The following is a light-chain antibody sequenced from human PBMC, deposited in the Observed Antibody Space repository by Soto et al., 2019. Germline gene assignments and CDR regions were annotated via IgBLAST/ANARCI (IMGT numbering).Light chain of an antibody. CDR1: GSNLGRNY. CDR2: DNV. Sequence: QSVLTQPPSVSATPGQQVTISCSGSGSNLGRNYVSWYQQLPGTAPKLLIYDNVYRFSGIPDRFSASKSGTSATLGITGLQTGDEGDYYCGSWDNILRAYVFGTGTKLTVL. V-gene: IGLV1-51*01. J-gene: IGLJ1*01. CDR3: GSWDNILRAYV.